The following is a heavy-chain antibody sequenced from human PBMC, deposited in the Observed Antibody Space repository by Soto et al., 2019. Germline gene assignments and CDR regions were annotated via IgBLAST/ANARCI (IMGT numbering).Heavy chain of an antibody. Sequence: QVQLVESGGGVVQPGRSLRLSCAASGFTFSYYAMHWVRQAPGKGLEWVAVISYDGSEKYYADSVKGRFTISRDNSKNTLXLQMXXXXXXXTAVYYCAKXXXXXSPESYDYWGQGTLITVSS. CDR1: GFTFSYYA. J-gene: IGHJ4*02. CDR3: AKXXXXXSPESYDY. V-gene: IGHV3-30*18. CDR2: ISYDGSEK. D-gene: IGHD3-10*01.